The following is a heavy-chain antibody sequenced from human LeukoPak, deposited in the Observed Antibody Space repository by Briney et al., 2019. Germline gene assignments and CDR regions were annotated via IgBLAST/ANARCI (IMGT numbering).Heavy chain of an antibody. V-gene: IGHV3-53*01. CDR1: GFTVSSNY. CDR2: IYSGGST. D-gene: IGHD2-15*01. CDR3: ARVVVAAKYGMDV. Sequence: GGSLRLSCAASGFTVSSNYMSWVRQAPGKGLEWVSVIYSGGSTYYADSVKGRFTISRDNSKNTLYLQMNSLRAEDTAEYYCARVVVAAKYGMDVWGQGTTVTVSS. J-gene: IGHJ6*02.